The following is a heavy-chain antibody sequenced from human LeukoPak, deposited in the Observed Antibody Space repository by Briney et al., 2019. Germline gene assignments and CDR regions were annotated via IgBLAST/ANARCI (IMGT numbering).Heavy chain of an antibody. D-gene: IGHD3-22*01. CDR1: GGSISSYY. J-gene: IGHJ3*02. CDR3: AREHYYDSSGYDWAFDI. Sequence: KSSETLSLTCTVSGGSISSYYWSWIRQPPGKGLEWIGYIYYSGSTNYNPSLKSRVTISVDTSKNQFSLKLSSVTAADTAVYYCAREHYYDSSGYDWAFDIWGQGTMVTVSS. V-gene: IGHV4-59*01. CDR2: IYYSGST.